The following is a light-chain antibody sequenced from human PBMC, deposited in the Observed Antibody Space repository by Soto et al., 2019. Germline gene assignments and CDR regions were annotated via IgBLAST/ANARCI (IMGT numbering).Light chain of an antibody. CDR1: SSDVGCYNY. CDR2: EVS. V-gene: IGLV2-14*01. CDR3: SYYTSSSTPWV. Sequence: QSALTQPASVSGSPGQSITISCTGTSSDVGCYNYVSWYQQHPGKAPKLMIYEVSNRPSGVSNRFSGSKSGNTASLTISGLQAEDVADYYCSYYTSSSTPWVFGGGTKLTVL. J-gene: IGLJ3*02.